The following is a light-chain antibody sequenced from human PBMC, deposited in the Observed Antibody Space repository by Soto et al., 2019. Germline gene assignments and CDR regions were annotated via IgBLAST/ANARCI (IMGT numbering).Light chain of an antibody. CDR1: SSDVGGYNY. V-gene: IGLV2-8*01. Sequence: QSVLTQPPSASGSPGQSVTISCTGTSSDVGGYNYVSWYQQHPGKAPKLMIYEVSKRPSGVPARFSGSKSGNTASLTVSGLQTEDEADYFCSSYTGSINFLVVFGTGTKLTVL. J-gene: IGLJ1*01. CDR3: SSYTGSINFLVV. CDR2: EVS.